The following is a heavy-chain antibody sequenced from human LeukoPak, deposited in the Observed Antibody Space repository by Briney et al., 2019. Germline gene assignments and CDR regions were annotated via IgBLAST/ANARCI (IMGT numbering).Heavy chain of an antibody. D-gene: IGHD6-19*01. CDR2: IYPGDSDT. CDR1: GYSFTSYW. Sequence: GESLKISCKGSGYSFTSYWIGWVRQMPGKGLEWVGIIYPGDSDTRYSPSFQGQVTISADKSISTAYPQWSSLKASDTAMYYCANSQYSSGWAYFDYWGQGTLVTVSS. V-gene: IGHV5-51*01. J-gene: IGHJ4*02. CDR3: ANSQYSSGWAYFDY.